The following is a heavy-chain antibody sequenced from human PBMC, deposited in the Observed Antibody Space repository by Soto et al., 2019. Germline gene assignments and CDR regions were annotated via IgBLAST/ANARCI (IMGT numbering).Heavy chain of an antibody. V-gene: IGHV1-69*06. CDR1: GGSFSTYA. CDR2: ITPIFDSP. CDR3: ARGAECRGYCLKKFTCLDP. D-gene: IGHD2-15*01. J-gene: IGHJ5*02. Sequence: ASVKVSCKASGGSFSTYAFSWVRQAPGHGLEWMGGITPIFDSPYYAQNFQGRVTIAADRSTSTVYMELSSLTPEDTAVYYCARGAECRGYCLKKFTCLDPWGQGTLVTVSS.